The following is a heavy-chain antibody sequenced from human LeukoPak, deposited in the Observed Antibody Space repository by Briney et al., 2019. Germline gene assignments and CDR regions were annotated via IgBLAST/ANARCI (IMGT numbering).Heavy chain of an antibody. D-gene: IGHD5-12*01. CDR1: GYTFTSYY. CDR2: INPSGGST. CDR3: ARDILPSYSGYDRTLPDY. J-gene: IGHJ4*02. Sequence: ASVKVSCKASGYTFTSYYMHWVRQAPGQGLEWMGIINPSGGSTSYAQKFQGRVTLTRDTSTTTVYMELSSLRSEDTAVFYCARDILPSYSGYDRTLPDYWGQGTLVTVSS. V-gene: IGHV1-46*01.